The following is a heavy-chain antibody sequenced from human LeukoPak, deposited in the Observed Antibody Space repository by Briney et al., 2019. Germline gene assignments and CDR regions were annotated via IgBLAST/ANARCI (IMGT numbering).Heavy chain of an antibody. CDR1: GGSISSYY. CDR3: ARAPDYYDSSRWDY. V-gene: IGHV4-59*01. Sequence: SETLSLTCTDSGGSISSYYWSWIRQPPGKGLEWIGYIYYSGSTNYNPSLKSRVTISVDTSKNQFSLKLSSVTAADTAVYYCARAPDYYDSSRWDYWGQGTLVTVSS. J-gene: IGHJ4*02. D-gene: IGHD3-22*01. CDR2: IYYSGST.